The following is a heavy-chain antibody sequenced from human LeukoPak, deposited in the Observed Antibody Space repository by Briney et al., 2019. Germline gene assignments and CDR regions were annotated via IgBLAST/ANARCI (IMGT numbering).Heavy chain of an antibody. V-gene: IGHV6-1*01. CDR2: TYYRSKWSN. CDR3: ARSRAATFDY. J-gene: IGHJ4*02. Sequence: SQTLSLTCAISGDSVSSKSAAWNWIRQSPARGLEWVGRTYYRSKWSNDYAASVKSRITVNPDTSKNQFSLQLSSVTPEDTAVYYCARSRAATFDYWGQGTLVTVSS. D-gene: IGHD2-15*01. CDR1: GDSVSSKSAA.